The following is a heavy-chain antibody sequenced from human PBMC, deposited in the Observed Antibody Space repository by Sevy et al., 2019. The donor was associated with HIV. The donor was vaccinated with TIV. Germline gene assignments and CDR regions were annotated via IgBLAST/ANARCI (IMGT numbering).Heavy chain of an antibody. J-gene: IGHJ3*02. V-gene: IGHV3-21*01. CDR2: ISSSSSYI. CDR3: ARVVAVAGCDAFDI. D-gene: IGHD6-19*01. CDR1: GFTFSSYS. Sequence: GGSLRLSCAASGFTFSSYSMNWGRQAPGKGLEWVSSISSSSSYIYYAYSVKGRFTISRDNAKNSLYLQMNSLRAEDTAVYYCARVVAVAGCDAFDIWGQGTMVTVSS.